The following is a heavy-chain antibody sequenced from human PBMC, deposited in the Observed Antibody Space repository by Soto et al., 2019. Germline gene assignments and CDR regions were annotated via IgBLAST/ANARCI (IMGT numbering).Heavy chain of an antibody. J-gene: IGHJ4*02. V-gene: IGHV4-39*01. CDR2: IYYSGST. D-gene: IGHD4-4*01. Sequence: SETLSLTCTVSGGSISSSSYYWGWIRQPPGKGLEWIGSIYYSGSTYYNPSLKSRVTISVDTSKNQFSLKLSSVTAADTAVYYCARQQTVTDYWGQGTLVTVSS. CDR3: ARQQTVTDY. CDR1: GGSISSSSYY.